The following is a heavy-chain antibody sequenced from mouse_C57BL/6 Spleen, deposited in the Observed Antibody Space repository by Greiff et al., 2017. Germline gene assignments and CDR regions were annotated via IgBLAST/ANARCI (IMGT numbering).Heavy chain of an antibody. V-gene: IGHV1-82*01. CDR3: ARRAGTGWYFDV. Sequence: QVQLQQSGPELVKPGASVKISCKASGYAFSSSWMNWVKQRPGKGLEWIGRIYPGDGDTNYNGKFKGKATLTADKSSSTAYMQLNSLTSEDSAVYFCARRAGTGWYFDVWGTGTTVTVSS. CDR2: IYPGDGDT. J-gene: IGHJ1*03. CDR1: GYAFSSSW. D-gene: IGHD3-3*01.